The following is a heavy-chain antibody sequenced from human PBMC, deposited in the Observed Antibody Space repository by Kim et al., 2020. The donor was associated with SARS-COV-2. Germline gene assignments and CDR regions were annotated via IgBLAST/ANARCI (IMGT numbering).Heavy chain of an antibody. V-gene: IGHV3-74*03. J-gene: IGHJ6*02. CDR1: GFTFSDYR. CDR3: TRDYYYRMDV. CDR2: IRTDGSA. Sequence: GGSLRLSCAASGFTFSDYRMNWVRQVPGKGLELVSHIRTDGSATYADSVKGRFTISRDNAKNTLYLQMSSLRAEDTATYHCTRDYYYRMDVWGQGTTVTVSS.